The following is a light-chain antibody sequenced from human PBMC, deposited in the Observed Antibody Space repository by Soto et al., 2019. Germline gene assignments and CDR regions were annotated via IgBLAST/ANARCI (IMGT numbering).Light chain of an antibody. V-gene: IGKV3-15*01. Sequence: EIVMTQSPATLSVSPGERASLSCRASQSVSTNLAWYQQKPAQAPRLLIYGASTRATGIPARFSGGGSGTEFTLTISSLQSADFAVYSCQQYNDWPLTFGGGTKVEIK. CDR1: QSVSTN. CDR2: GAS. CDR3: QQYNDWPLT. J-gene: IGKJ4*01.